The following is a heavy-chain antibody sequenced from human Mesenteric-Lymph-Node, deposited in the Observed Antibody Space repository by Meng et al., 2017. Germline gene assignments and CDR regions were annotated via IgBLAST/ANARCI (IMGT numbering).Heavy chain of an antibody. Sequence: SETLSLTCSVSGGSISSSSDYWGWIRQPPGKGLEWIGTFYYGGSTDYNASLKSRATISKDTSKNQFSLRLSSVTAADTAVYYCARDIREVGATYYLDYWGRGTLVTVSS. D-gene: IGHD1-26*01. CDR2: FYYGGST. V-gene: IGHV4-39*07. CDR3: ARDIREVGATYYLDY. CDR1: GGSISSSSDY. J-gene: IGHJ4*02.